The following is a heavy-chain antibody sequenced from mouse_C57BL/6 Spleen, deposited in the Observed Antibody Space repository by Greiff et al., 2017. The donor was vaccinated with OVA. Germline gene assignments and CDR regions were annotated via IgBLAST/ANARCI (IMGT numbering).Heavy chain of an antibody. D-gene: IGHD1-1*01. CDR1: GYTFTSYW. CDR2: IHPNSGST. V-gene: IGHV1-64*01. Sequence: QVQLQQPGAELVKPGASVKLSCKASGYTFTSYWMHWVKQRPGQGLEWIGMIHPNSGSTNYNEKFKSKATLTVDKSSSTAYMQLSSLTSADSAVYYCARSLSSYDAMDYWGQGTSVTVSS. J-gene: IGHJ4*01. CDR3: ARSLSSYDAMDY.